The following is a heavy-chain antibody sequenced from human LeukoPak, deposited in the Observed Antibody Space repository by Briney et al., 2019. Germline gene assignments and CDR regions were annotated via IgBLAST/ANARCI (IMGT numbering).Heavy chain of an antibody. Sequence: SETLSLTGTVSRGSLSNYYWSWIRQPPGKGLEWIGYISYSGSTNYSPSLKSRVTISLDTTKSQFSLRLSSVTAAHTAVYYCATEGDYFDSGTFYKTFDIWGRGTVVTVSS. CDR2: ISYSGST. V-gene: IGHV4-59*01. CDR1: RGSLSNYY. J-gene: IGHJ3*02. D-gene: IGHD3-10*01. CDR3: ATEGDYFDSGTFYKTFDI.